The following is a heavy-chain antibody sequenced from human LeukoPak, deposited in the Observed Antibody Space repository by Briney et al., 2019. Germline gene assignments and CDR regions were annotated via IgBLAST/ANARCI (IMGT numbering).Heavy chain of an antibody. V-gene: IGHV1-18*01. CDR2: ISAYNGNT. D-gene: IGHD3-3*01. CDR3: ARCPWSGYYGGFFNGMDV. CDR1: CYTFTSYG. J-gene: IGHJ6*02. Sequence: ASVKVSCKASCYTFTSYGISWVRQAPGQGLEWIGWISAYNGNTNYAQKLQGRVTMTTDTSTSTAYMELRSLRSDDTAVYYCARCPWSGYYGGFFNGMDVWGQGTTVTVSS.